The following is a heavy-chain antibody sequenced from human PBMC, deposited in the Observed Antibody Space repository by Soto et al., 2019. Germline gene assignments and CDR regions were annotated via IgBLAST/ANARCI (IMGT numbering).Heavy chain of an antibody. D-gene: IGHD6-19*01. V-gene: IGHV1-69*12. CDR1: GGTFSSYA. Sequence: QVQLVQSGAEVKKPGSSVKVSCKASGGTFSSYAISWVRQAPGQGIEWIGGIIPIFGTANGAQKFQGRVTITADESTSTAYMELSSLRSEDTAVYYCASGSSGWYYSDSWGQGTLVTVSS. CDR3: ASGSSGWYYSDS. CDR2: IIPIFGTA. J-gene: IGHJ4*02.